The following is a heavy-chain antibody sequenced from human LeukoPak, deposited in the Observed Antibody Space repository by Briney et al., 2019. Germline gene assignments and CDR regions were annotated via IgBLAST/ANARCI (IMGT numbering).Heavy chain of an antibody. V-gene: IGHV4-4*08. CDR3: ARIFND. CDR2: ISASGII. Sequence: TSETLSLTCTVSGGSINTYYWSWFRQPPGKGLEFIGYISASGIINYNPSLESRLIMSLDTSKNQFSLNLMSVTAADTAVYYCARIFNDWGQGTRVTVSS. J-gene: IGHJ4*02. CDR1: GGSINTYY.